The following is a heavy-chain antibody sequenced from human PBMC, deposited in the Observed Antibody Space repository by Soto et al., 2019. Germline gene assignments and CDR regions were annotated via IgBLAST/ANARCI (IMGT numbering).Heavy chain of an antibody. V-gene: IGHV3-7*05. Sequence: EEQLVQSGGTLVQPGGSLRLSCAASGLTFSPYWMSWVRQAPGKGLEWVAHIKPDGSEQFYVDSVRGRFTVSRDNAKNSMCLEMNSLRAEDTAVYYCARSTHSSADYWGQGSLVAGSS. CDR2: IKPDGSEQ. J-gene: IGHJ4*02. CDR1: GLTFSPYW. CDR3: ARSTHSSADY. D-gene: IGHD3-22*01.